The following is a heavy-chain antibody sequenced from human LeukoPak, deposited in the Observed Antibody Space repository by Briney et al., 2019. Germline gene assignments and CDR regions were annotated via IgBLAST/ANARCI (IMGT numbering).Heavy chain of an antibody. CDR3: ARGYGGYGYYFGY. CDR1: GFTVSSNY. CDR2: IYSDGST. D-gene: IGHD5-12*01. V-gene: IGHV3-53*01. Sequence: GGSLRLSCAASGFTVSSNYMNWVRQAPGKGLEWVSVIYSDGSTYYADSVRGRFTISRDNSKNTLYLQMNSLRAEDTAVFYCARGYGGYGYYFGYWGQGTLVIVSS. J-gene: IGHJ4*02.